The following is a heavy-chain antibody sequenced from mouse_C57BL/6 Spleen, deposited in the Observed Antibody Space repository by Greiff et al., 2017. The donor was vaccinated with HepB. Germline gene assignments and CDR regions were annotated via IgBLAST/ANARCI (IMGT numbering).Heavy chain of an antibody. J-gene: IGHJ1*03. D-gene: IGHD2-2*01. CDR1: GFTFSSYA. Sequence: EVQVVESGGGLVKPGGSLKLSCAASGFTFSSYAMSWVRQTPEKRLEWVATISDGGSYTYYPDNVKGRFTISRDNAKNNLYLQMSHLKSEDTAMYYCARGGYDPYWYFDVWGTGTTVTVSS. CDR3: ARGGYDPYWYFDV. V-gene: IGHV5-4*01. CDR2: ISDGGSYT.